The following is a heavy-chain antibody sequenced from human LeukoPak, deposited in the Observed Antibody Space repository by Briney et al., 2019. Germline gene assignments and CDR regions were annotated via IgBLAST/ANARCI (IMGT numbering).Heavy chain of an antibody. CDR3: ARDFDY. CDR1: GYSISSGYY. V-gene: IGHV4-38-2*02. Sequence: SETLSLTCAVSGYSISSGYYGGWIRQPPGKGLEWIGSIYHGGSTYYNPSLKSRVTISVDTSKNQFSLKLNSVTAADTAVYYCARDFDYWGQGTLVTVSS. J-gene: IGHJ4*02. CDR2: IYHGGST.